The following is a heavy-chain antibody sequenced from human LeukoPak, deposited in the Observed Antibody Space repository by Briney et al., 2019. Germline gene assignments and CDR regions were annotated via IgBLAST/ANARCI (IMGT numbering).Heavy chain of an antibody. Sequence: GGSLRLSCAASGFTFSSYSMNWVRQAPGKGLEWVSSISSSGSNIFYADSVKGRFTISRDNAKNSLYLQMNSLRAEDTAVYYCARVLTSHAFDIWGQGTMVTVSS. CDR2: ISSSGSNI. CDR1: GFTFSSYS. J-gene: IGHJ3*02. V-gene: IGHV3-21*01. CDR3: ARVLTSHAFDI.